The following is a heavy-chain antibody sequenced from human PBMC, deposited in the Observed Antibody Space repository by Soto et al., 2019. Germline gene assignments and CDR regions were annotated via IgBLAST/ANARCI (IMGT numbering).Heavy chain of an antibody. CDR3: AKDQGSSWYEIDY. J-gene: IGHJ4*02. CDR1: GFTFNNYA. V-gene: IGHV3-23*01. Sequence: LSLFCAACGFTFNNYAVTLGRQAPGKGLEWVSTISGSGGSTYYADSVKGRFTISRDNSKNTLYLQMNSLRAEDTAVYYCAKDQGSSWYEIDYWGQGTLVTVSS. CDR2: ISGSGGST. D-gene: IGHD6-13*01.